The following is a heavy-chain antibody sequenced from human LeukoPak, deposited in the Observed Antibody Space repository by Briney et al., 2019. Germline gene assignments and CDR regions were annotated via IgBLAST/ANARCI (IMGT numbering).Heavy chain of an antibody. CDR2: INPYTGDT. CDR3: ARDLESPGELKYYYYMDV. D-gene: IGHD1-26*01. V-gene: IGHV1-2*02. J-gene: IGHJ6*03. Sequence: ASVKVSCKASGYTLTGYHIHWVRQAPGQGLEWMGWINPYTGDTNSAQKFQGRVTMTRDTSISTAYMELSRLTSGDPAVYYCARDLESPGELKYYYYMDVWGNGTTVTVSS. CDR1: GYTLTGYH.